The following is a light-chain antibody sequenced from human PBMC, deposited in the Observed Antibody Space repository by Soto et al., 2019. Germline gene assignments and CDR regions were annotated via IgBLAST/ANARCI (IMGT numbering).Light chain of an antibody. Sequence: EIGMTQSPGTLSLSQGERATLSCRASQSVSSNHLAWYQQKRGQPPRLLIYAASNRATGIPARFSGSGSGTDFTLTISSLEPEDFAVYYCQQRNNWPPGITFGQGTRLEIK. CDR1: QSVSSN. J-gene: IGKJ5*01. V-gene: IGKV3-11*01. CDR2: AAS. CDR3: QQRNNWPPGIT.